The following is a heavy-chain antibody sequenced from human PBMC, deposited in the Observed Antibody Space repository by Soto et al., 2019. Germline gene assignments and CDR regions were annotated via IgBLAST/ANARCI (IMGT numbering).Heavy chain of an antibody. CDR2: IIPIFGTA. D-gene: IGHD4-17*01. Sequence: QVQLVQSGAEVKKPGSSVKVSCKASGGTFSSYAISWVRQAPGQGLEWMGGIIPIFGTANYAQKFQGRVTIXAXXSTSTAYRELSSLRSEDTAVYYCAGGDDYGDYESYWGQGTLVTVSS. CDR3: AGGDDYGDYESY. CDR1: GGTFSSYA. V-gene: IGHV1-69*12. J-gene: IGHJ4*02.